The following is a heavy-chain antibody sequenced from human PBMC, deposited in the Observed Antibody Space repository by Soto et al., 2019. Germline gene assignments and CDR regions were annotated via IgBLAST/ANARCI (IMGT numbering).Heavy chain of an antibody. CDR1: GYTFTSYG. J-gene: IGHJ5*02. V-gene: IGHV1-18*01. Sequence: QVQLVQSGAEVKKPGDSVRVSCKASGYTFTSYGIGWVRQAPGQGLEWMGWISANNGNTKYAQKVQGRVTMTTDASTSTAYMELRSLKSDDAAVYYFARGVGPSSSGTFGAYFDPWGQGTLVTVSS. CDR3: ARGVGPSSSGTFGAYFDP. D-gene: IGHD2-2*01. CDR2: ISANNGNT.